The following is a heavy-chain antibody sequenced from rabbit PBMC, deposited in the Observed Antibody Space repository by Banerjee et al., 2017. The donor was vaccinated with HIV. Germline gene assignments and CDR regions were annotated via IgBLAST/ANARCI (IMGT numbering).Heavy chain of an antibody. J-gene: IGHJ4*01. CDR1: GFSFSSNA. CDR2: IWIGGAST. CDR3: ARTMTMVIIGYFNL. V-gene: IGHV1S45*01. D-gene: IGHD2-1*01. Sequence: QEQLVESGGGLVQPEGSLTLTCKASGFSFSSNAMCWVRQAPGKGLEWIGCIWIGGASTYYATWAKGRFTISKTSSTTVTLKMTSLTAADTATYFCARTMTMVIIGYFNLWGPGTLVTVS.